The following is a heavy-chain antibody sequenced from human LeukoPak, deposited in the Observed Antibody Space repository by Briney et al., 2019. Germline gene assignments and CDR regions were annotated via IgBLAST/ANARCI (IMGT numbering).Heavy chain of an antibody. CDR1: GFTFSSYA. V-gene: IGHV3-23*01. Sequence: GGSLRLSGAASGFTFSSYAMSWVRQAPGKGLEWVSAISGSGGSTYYADSVKGRFTISRDNSKNTLYLQMNSLRAEDTAVHYCARDSAAANYYGMDVWGQGTTVTVSS. CDR3: ARDSAAANYYGMDV. D-gene: IGHD6-13*01. J-gene: IGHJ6*02. CDR2: ISGSGGST.